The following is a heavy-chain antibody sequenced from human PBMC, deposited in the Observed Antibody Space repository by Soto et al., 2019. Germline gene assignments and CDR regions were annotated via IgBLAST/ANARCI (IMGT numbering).Heavy chain of an antibody. CDR1: GFTFSDYY. V-gene: IGHV3-11*01. Sequence: QVQLVESGGGLVKPGGSLRLSCAASGFTFSDYYMSWIRQAPGKGLEGVSYISPSGGTIYYADSVKGRFTLSRDNAKNSLYLQMNSLRAEDTAVYHCVRVGYAYGNDPWGQGTLVAVSS. D-gene: IGHD3-10*01. J-gene: IGHJ5*02. CDR2: ISPSGGTI. CDR3: VRVGYAYGNDP.